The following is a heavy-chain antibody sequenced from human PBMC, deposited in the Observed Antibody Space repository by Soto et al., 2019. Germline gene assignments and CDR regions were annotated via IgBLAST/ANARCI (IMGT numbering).Heavy chain of an antibody. CDR3: ARGLGLGDC. V-gene: IGHV1-46*01. Sequence: QVQLVQSGAEVKKPWASVKVSCKASGYTFSSYYIHWVRQAPGQGLEWIGIINPNGGSTNYAQNFTGRRTVTRDTSTATVYMDLSALTSADTAMYYCARGLGLGDCWGQGTLVTVSS. J-gene: IGHJ4*02. CDR1: GYTFSSYY. D-gene: IGHD3-9*01. CDR2: INPNGGST.